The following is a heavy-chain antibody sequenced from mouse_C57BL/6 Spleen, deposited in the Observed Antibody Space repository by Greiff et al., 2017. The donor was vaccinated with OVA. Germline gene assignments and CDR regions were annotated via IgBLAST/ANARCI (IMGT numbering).Heavy chain of an antibody. V-gene: IGHV1-50*01. J-gene: IGHJ3*01. Sequence: VQLQQPGAELVKPGASVKLSCKASGYTFTSYWMQWVKQRPGQGLEWIGEIDPSDSYTNYNQKFKGKATLTVDTSSSTAYMQLSSLTSEDSAVYYCARRGTTDQAWFAYWGQGTLVTVSA. CDR3: ARRGTTDQAWFAY. D-gene: IGHD1-1*01. CDR1: GYTFTSYW. CDR2: IDPSDSYT.